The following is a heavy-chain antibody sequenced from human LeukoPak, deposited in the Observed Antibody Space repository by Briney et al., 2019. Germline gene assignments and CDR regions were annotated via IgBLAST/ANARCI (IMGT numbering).Heavy chain of an antibody. D-gene: IGHD5-24*01. CDR1: GGSITGYY. CDR3: ARYGAGYNFDY. Sequence: SETLSLTCTVSGGSITGYYWSWIRQPPGKGLEWIGCIYYSGSTCYNPPLKSRVTISVDTSKNHFSLQLSSLTAADTAVYYCARYGAGYNFDYWGQGTLVTVSS. V-gene: IGHV4-59*08. CDR2: IYYSGST. J-gene: IGHJ4*02.